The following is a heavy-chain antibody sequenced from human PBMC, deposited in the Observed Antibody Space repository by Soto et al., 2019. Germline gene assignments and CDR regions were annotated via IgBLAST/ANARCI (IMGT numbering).Heavy chain of an antibody. CDR2: INSDGSST. V-gene: IGHV3-74*01. J-gene: IGHJ4*02. CDR3: AGYNSSGWYYFDY. Sequence: GGSLRLSCAASGFTFSSYWMHWVRQAPGKGLVWVSRINSDGSSTSYADSVKGRFTISRDNAKNTLYLQMNSLRAEDTAVYYCAGYNSSGWYYFDYWGQGTLVTVSS. CDR1: GFTFSSYW. D-gene: IGHD6-19*01.